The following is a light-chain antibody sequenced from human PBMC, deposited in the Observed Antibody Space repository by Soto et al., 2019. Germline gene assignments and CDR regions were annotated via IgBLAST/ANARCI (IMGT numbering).Light chain of an antibody. CDR3: QQYGS. CDR1: QSVSSSY. CDR2: GAS. Sequence: EIVMTHSPATLSVSPCERATLSWRASQSVSSSYLAWYQQKPGQAPRLLIYGASSRATGIPDRFSGSGSGTDFTLTISRLEPEDFAVYYCQQYGSLGQGTKVDIK. V-gene: IGKV3-20*01. J-gene: IGKJ1*01.